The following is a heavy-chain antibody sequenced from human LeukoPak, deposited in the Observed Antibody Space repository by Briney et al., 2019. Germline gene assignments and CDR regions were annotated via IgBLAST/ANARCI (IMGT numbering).Heavy chain of an antibody. J-gene: IGHJ6*02. V-gene: IGHV4-59*01. CDR1: DGSINSYY. CDR3: ARGRSSYYGMDV. CDR2: IYYNGNT. D-gene: IGHD1-26*01. Sequence: PSETLSLTCSVSDGSINSYYWNWLRRPPGKGLEWIGYIYYNGNTNYSPSLKSRVTMSVGTSKNLFSLKVSSVTAADTAVYYCARGRSSYYGMDVWGQGTTVTVSS.